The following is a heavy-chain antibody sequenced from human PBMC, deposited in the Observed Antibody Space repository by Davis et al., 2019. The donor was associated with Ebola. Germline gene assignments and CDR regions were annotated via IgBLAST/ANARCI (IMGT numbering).Heavy chain of an antibody. CDR1: GGSFSGHY. CDR3: ARDRGFGELLYPFYYGMDV. Sequence: SETLSLTCAVYGGSFSGHYWSWIRQPPGKGLEWIGEITHGGRTNYSPSLKSRVTISVDTSKNQFSLKLSSVTAADTAVYYCARDRGFGELLYPFYYGMDVWGQGTTVTVSS. D-gene: IGHD3-10*01. CDR2: ITHGGRT. V-gene: IGHV4-34*01. J-gene: IGHJ6*02.